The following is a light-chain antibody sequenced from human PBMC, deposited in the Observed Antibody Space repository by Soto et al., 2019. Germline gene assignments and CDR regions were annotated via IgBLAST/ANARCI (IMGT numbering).Light chain of an antibody. V-gene: IGLV6-57*03. CDR2: END. J-gene: IGLJ2*01. CDR3: QSYQNINHAVV. Sequence: NFMLTQPHSVSESPGKTVTITYTRSSGSIATNYVQWYQQRPGSAPTTVIYENDQRPSGVPDRFSGSIDSSSNSASLSISGLKTEDEADYHCQSYQNINHAVVFGGGTKLTVL. CDR1: SGSIATNY.